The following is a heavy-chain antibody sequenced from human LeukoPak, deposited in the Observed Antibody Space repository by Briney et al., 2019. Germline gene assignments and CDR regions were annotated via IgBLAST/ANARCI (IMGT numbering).Heavy chain of an antibody. V-gene: IGHV3-7*01. CDR1: GFTFSSYW. J-gene: IGHJ4*02. Sequence: PGGSLRLSCADSGFTFSSYWMNWVRQAPGKGLEWLANIKQDGNQKYYVDSVKGRFTISRDNAKNSLYLQMNSLRAEDTAVYYCARASLYYYDSSGYPPPGYFDYWGQGTLVTVSS. D-gene: IGHD3-22*01. CDR2: IKQDGNQK. CDR3: ARASLYYYDSSGYPPPGYFDY.